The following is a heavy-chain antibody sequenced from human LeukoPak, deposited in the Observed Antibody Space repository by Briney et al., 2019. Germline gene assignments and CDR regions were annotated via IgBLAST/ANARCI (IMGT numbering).Heavy chain of an antibody. Sequence: SETLSLTCTVSGGSISSYYWSWIRRPPGKGLEWIGYIYYSGSTNYNPSLKSRVTISVDTSKNQFSLKLSSVTAADTAVYYCARVIEGSEFDYWGQGTLVTVSS. J-gene: IGHJ4*02. CDR3: ARVIEGSEFDY. CDR1: GGSISSYY. D-gene: IGHD5-24*01. CDR2: IYYSGST. V-gene: IGHV4-59*01.